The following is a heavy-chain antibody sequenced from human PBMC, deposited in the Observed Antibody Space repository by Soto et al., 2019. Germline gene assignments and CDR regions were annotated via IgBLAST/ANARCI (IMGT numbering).Heavy chain of an antibody. J-gene: IGHJ4*02. CDR2: ISHDGSNA. CDR3: AKQGIEVAGTDYFDY. Sequence: PVGSLRLSCAAAGFIFRSYGVHWVRQAPGKGLEWVAVISHDGSNAYYADAVNGRFTISRDNAKNTVYLQMNSLRAEDTAVYYCAKQGIEVAGTDYFDYWGQGALVTVSS. D-gene: IGHD6-19*01. CDR1: GFIFRSYG. V-gene: IGHV3-30*18.